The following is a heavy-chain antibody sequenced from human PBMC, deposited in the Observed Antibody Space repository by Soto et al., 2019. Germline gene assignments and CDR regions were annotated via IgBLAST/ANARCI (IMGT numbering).Heavy chain of an antibody. CDR2: IIPIFGTA. CDR1: GGTFSSYA. CDR3: ANVDGCVLTCCRYYYGMDV. Sequence: QVQLVQSGAEVKKPGSSVKVSCKASGGTFSSYAISWVRQAPGQGLEWMGGIIPIFGTANYAQKFQGRVTITADESTSTAYMELSSLRSEDTAVYYCANVDGCVLTCCRYYYGMDVWGQGTTVTVSS. D-gene: IGHD3-9*01. J-gene: IGHJ6*02. V-gene: IGHV1-69*12.